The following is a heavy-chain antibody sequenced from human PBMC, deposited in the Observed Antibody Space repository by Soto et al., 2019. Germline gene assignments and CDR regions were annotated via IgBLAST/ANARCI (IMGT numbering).Heavy chain of an antibody. D-gene: IGHD3-22*01. CDR3: ARKDKSGYFNWFDP. J-gene: IGHJ5*02. Sequence: PGESLKISCRTSGYRFTSYWIAWVRQMPGKGLEWMGVIFPSDSDTRYSPSFQGQVTISADRSTSTVFLQWASLKASDTAVYFCARKDKSGYFNWFDPWGQGTLVTVSS. V-gene: IGHV5-51*01. CDR1: GYRFTSYW. CDR2: IFPSDSDT.